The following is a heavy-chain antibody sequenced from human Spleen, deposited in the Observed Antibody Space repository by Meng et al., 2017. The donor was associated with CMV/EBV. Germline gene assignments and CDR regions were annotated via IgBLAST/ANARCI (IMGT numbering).Heavy chain of an antibody. CDR3: ARTARESGFWSGPTNYYYYYGMDV. J-gene: IGHJ6*02. CDR1: GFTFSSYA. V-gene: IGHV3-30*04. D-gene: IGHD3-3*01. CDR2: ISYDGSNK. Sequence: GESLKISCAASGFTFSSYAMHWVRQAPGKGLEWVAVISYDGSNKYYADSVKGRFTISRDNSKNTLYLQMNSLRAEDTAVYYCARTARESGFWSGPTNYYYYYGMDVWGQGTTVTVSS.